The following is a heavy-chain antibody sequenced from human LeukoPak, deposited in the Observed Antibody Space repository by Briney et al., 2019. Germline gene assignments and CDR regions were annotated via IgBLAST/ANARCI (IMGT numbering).Heavy chain of an antibody. CDR2: ISAYNGNT. CDR1: GYTITGYY. J-gene: IGHJ6*03. CDR3: ARETSVAGYCSGGSCYTYYYMDV. Sequence: ASVKVSCKASGYTITGYYTHWVRQAPGQGLEWMGWISAYNGNTNYAQKLQGRVTMTTDTSTSTAYMELRSLRSDDTAVYYCARETSVAGYCSGGSCYTYYYMDVWGKGTTVTVSS. V-gene: IGHV1-18*04. D-gene: IGHD2-15*01.